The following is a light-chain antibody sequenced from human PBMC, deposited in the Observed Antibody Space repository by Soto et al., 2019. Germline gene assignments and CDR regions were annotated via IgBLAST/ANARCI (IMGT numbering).Light chain of an antibody. J-gene: IGKJ1*01. CDR1: QSISTF. CDR3: LQDFSYPRT. Sequence: IQVTQYTSSLSASVGGRVTITCRASQSISTFLNWYQQKPGKAPKLLIYDASSLESGVPSRFSGSGSGTDFTLTISSLQPEDFATYYCLQDFSYPRTFGQGTKVDIK. V-gene: IGKV1-6*01. CDR2: DAS.